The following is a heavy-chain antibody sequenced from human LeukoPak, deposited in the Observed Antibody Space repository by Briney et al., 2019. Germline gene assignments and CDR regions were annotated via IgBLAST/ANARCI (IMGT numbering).Heavy chain of an antibody. D-gene: IGHD3-10*01. J-gene: IGHJ4*02. Sequence: GGSLRLSCAASGFTFSSYWMSWVRQAPGKGLEWVANIKQDGSEKYYVDSVKGRFTISRDNAKNSLYLQMNSLRAEDTAVYYCTRDEGGSGSSYSGTDVWGQGTLVTVSS. CDR1: GFTFSSYW. CDR3: TRDEGGSGSSYSGTDV. CDR2: IKQDGSEK. V-gene: IGHV3-7*01.